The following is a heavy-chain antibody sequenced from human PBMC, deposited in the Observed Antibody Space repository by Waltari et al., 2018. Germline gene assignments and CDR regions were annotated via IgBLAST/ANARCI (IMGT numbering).Heavy chain of an antibody. J-gene: IGHJ5*02. CDR1: GGSISSGSYK. CDR2: ISYSGTT. CDR3: ARYYGNGEGWLDP. D-gene: IGHD3-3*01. V-gene: IGHV4-39*07. Sequence: QLQLQESGPGLVKPSETMSLTCTVAGGSISSGSYKWGWIPQPPGKGLESIGYISYSGTTYYNLSLKSRVTMSVDTSRDQYSLSLRSVAAADTAVYYCARYYGNGEGWLDPWGQGTLVTVSS.